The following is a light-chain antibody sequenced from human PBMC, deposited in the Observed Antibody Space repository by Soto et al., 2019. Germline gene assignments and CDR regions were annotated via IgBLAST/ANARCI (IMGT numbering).Light chain of an antibody. CDR1: SSDVGGYNY. Sequence: QSVLTQPRSVSGSPGQSVTISCTGTSSDVGGYNYVSWYQHHPGKAPKSMIYDVSKRPSGVPDRFSGSKSGTSASLAIGGLQSEDEADYYCAAWDDSLKGWVFGGGTKLTVL. J-gene: IGLJ3*02. V-gene: IGLV2-11*01. CDR3: AAWDDSLKGWV. CDR2: DVS.